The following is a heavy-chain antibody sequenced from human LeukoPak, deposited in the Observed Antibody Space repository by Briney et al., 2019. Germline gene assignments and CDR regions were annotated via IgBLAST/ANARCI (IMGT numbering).Heavy chain of an antibody. CDR1: GYTFTSYG. J-gene: IGHJ2*01. D-gene: IGHD3-3*01. V-gene: IGHV1-18*01. Sequence: ASVKVSCKASGYTFTSYGISWVRQAPGQGLEWMGWISAYNGNTNYAQKLQGRVTMTTDTSTSTAYMELRSLRSDDTAVYYCARVAVSGYYDFWSGELRYFDLWGRGTLVTVSS. CDR2: ISAYNGNT. CDR3: ARVAVSGYYDFWSGELRYFDL.